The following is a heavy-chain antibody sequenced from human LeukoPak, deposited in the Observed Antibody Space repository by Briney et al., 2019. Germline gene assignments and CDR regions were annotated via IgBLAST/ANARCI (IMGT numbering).Heavy chain of an antibody. D-gene: IGHD3-10*01. Sequence: KTSETLSLTCIVSGGSISDTIYHWGWIRQPPRKGLERIGSIYYGGNTYNNPSLRSRVTTSADTSKNQFSLKLRSVTAADTAVYYCARISGPYYYGMDVWGQGTTVTVSS. J-gene: IGHJ6*02. CDR1: GGSISDTIYH. CDR2: IYYGGNT. CDR3: ARISGPYYYGMDV. V-gene: IGHV4-39*01.